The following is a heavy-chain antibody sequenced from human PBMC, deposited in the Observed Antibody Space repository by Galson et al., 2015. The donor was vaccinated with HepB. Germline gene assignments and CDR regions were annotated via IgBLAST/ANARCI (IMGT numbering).Heavy chain of an antibody. V-gene: IGHV3-7*01. CDR3: ARDSDSSGYYYDDY. J-gene: IGHJ4*02. CDR2: IKQDGSEK. Sequence: SLRLSCAASGFTFSSYRMSWVRQAPGKGLEWVANIKQDGSEKYYVDSVKGRFTISRDNAKNSLYLQMNSLRAEDTAVYYCARDSDSSGYYYDDYWGQGTLVTVSS. D-gene: IGHD3-22*01. CDR1: GFTFSSYR.